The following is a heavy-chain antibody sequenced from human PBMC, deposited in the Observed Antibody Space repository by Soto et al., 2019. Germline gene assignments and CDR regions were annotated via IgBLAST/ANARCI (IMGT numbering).Heavy chain of an antibody. CDR3: ARDRATRCNNYYYLDV. CDR1: GFTFSSYS. V-gene: IGHV3-21*01. CDR2: ISSSSSYI. D-gene: IGHD1-1*01. Sequence: PGGSLRLSCAASGFTFSSYSMHWVRQAPGKGLEWVSSISSSSSYIYYADSVKGRFTISRDNAKNSLYLQMNSLRAEDTAVYYCARDRATRCNNYYYLDVWGKGTTVTVSS. J-gene: IGHJ6*03.